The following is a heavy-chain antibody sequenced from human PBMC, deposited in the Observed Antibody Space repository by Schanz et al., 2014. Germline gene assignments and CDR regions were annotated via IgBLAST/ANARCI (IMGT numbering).Heavy chain of an antibody. V-gene: IGHV3-23*01. CDR1: GFTLSNYA. CDR3: SKAADWPVTRFDP. Sequence: EVQLLESGGGLVQPGGSLRLSCAASGFTLSNYAMSWVRQAPGKGLEWVSALSEGGGGTHYADSVRGRFTISSDSSKITLYLQMSSLRADDTAVYYCSKAADWPVTRFDPWGQGTLVTVSS. D-gene: IGHD3-9*01. CDR2: LSEGGGGT. J-gene: IGHJ5*02.